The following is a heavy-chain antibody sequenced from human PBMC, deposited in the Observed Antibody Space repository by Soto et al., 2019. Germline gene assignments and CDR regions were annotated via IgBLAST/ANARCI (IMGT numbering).Heavy chain of an antibody. CDR3: ARGAAGH. J-gene: IGHJ4*02. V-gene: IGHV3-48*01. Sequence: EVQLVESGGQLVQPGGSLRLSCAASGFTFSSNSMNWVRQAPGKGLEWVSYISDSSTTIYYADSVKGRFTISRDNAKNSLYLQMNSLRVEGTAVYYCARGAAGHWGQGTLVTVSS. D-gene: IGHD3-16*01. CDR1: GFTFSSNS. CDR2: ISDSSTTI.